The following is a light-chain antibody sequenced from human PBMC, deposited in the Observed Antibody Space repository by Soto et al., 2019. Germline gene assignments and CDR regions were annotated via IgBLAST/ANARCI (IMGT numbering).Light chain of an antibody. J-gene: IGKJ3*01. CDR2: DAS. CDR3: QQRSNWPPTT. Sequence: EIVLTQSPATLSLSPGERATLSCRASQSVSSYLAWYQQQPGQAPRLLIYDASNRATGIPARFSGSGSGTDFTLTISSLEPEDFAVYYCQQRSNWPPTTFGPGTKVDIK. CDR1: QSVSSY. V-gene: IGKV3-11*01.